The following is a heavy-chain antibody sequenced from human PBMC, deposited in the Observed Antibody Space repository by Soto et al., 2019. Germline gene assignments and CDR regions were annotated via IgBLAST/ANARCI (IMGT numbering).Heavy chain of an antibody. V-gene: IGHV4-34*01. CDR1: GGSFSGYY. J-gene: IGHJ4*02. D-gene: IGHD3-3*01. CDR3: ARGEDRFLEWSPPSYFAY. CDR2: INHSGST. Sequence: TLSLTCAGYGGSFSGYYWSWIRQPPGKGLEWIGEINHSGSTNYNPSLKSRVTISVDTSKNQFSLKLSSVTAADTAVYYCARGEDRFLEWSPPSYFAYWGQGTLVTVSS.